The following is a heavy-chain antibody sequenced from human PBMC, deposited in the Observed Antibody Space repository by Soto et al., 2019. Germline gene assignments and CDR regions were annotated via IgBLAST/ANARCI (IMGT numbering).Heavy chain of an antibody. CDR1: GGSISSGGYY. V-gene: IGHV4-31*03. Sequence: TLSLTCTVSGGSISSGGYYWSWIRQHPGKGLEWIGYIYYSGSTYYNPSLKSRVTISVDTSKNQFHLKLSSVTAADTAVYYCAGGGSGYPADAFDIWGQVKMVT. CDR3: AGGGSGYPADAFDI. J-gene: IGHJ3*02. D-gene: IGHD3-22*01. CDR2: IYYSGST.